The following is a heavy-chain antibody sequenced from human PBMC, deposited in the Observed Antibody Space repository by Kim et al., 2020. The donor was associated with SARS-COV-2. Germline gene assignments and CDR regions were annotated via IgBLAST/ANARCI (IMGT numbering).Heavy chain of an antibody. V-gene: IGHV3-23*01. J-gene: IGHJ4*02. D-gene: IGHD6-6*01. CDR3: AKEDFIYSSSFLFDY. Sequence: VKGRLTISRDNSKNTLYLQMNSLRAEDTAVYYCAKEDFIYSSSFLFDYWGQGTLVTVSS.